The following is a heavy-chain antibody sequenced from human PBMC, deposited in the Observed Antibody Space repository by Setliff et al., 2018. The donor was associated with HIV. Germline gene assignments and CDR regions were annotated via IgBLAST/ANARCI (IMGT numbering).Heavy chain of an antibody. Sequence: GESLRLSCAASGFTFSSYAMTWVRQAPGKGLEWVSLIYSGGSSTYYADSVKGRFTISRDNSKNTLYLQMNSLRAEDTAVYYCAKVATYSSTWYFDLWGRGTLVTVSS. CDR2: IYSGGSST. D-gene: IGHD6-13*01. CDR1: GFTFSSYA. V-gene: IGHV3-23*03. CDR3: AKVATYSSTWYFDL. J-gene: IGHJ2*01.